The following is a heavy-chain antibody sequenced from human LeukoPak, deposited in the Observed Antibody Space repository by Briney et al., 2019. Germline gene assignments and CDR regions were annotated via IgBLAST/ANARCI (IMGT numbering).Heavy chain of an antibody. V-gene: IGHV3-23*01. Sequence: GGSLRLSCAASGFTFSSYAMNWVRQAPGKGLEWVSFISGSGGSTYHVDSVKGRFTISRDNSKNTLYLQMNSLRAEDTAVYYCAKTPYVDIRMVTFGYWGQGALVTVSS. CDR1: GFTFSSYA. D-gene: IGHD5-18*01. CDR3: AKTPYVDIRMVTFGY. CDR2: ISGSGGST. J-gene: IGHJ4*02.